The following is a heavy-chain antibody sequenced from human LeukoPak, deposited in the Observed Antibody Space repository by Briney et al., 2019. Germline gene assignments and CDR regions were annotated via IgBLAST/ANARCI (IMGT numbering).Heavy chain of an antibody. CDR2: IKQDGSER. D-gene: IGHD4-17*01. V-gene: IGHV3-7*01. J-gene: IGHJ4*02. Sequence: PGGSLRLSCAASGFTFSSYWMCWVRQAPGKGLEWVANIKQDGSERYYVDSVKGRFTIYRDNAKNSLYLQMNSLRAEDTAVYYCASAHDGDYEGFANLNFWGQGTLVTVSS. CDR3: ASAHDGDYEGFANLNF. CDR1: GFTFSSYW.